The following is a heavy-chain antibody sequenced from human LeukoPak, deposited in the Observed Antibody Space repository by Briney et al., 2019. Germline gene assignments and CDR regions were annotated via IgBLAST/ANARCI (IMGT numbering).Heavy chain of an antibody. J-gene: IGHJ4*02. Sequence: GGSLRLSCAASGFTFSSSAMSWARQAPGKGLEWVSGIGGSGAGTYYAVSVKGRFTISRDNSKNTLYLQMNSLRAEDTAVYYCATTLHSGYYDLYWGQGTLVTVSS. V-gene: IGHV3-23*01. CDR3: ATTLHSGYYDLY. CDR2: IGGSGAGT. CDR1: GFTFSSSA. D-gene: IGHD3-22*01.